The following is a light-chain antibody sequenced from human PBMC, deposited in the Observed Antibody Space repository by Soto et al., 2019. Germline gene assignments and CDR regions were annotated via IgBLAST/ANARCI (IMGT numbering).Light chain of an antibody. CDR2: GAS. V-gene: IGKV3-15*01. J-gene: IGKJ1*01. Sequence: EIVMTQSPATLSVSPGERATPSCRASQSVSSNLAWYQQKPGQAPRLLIYGASTRATGIPARFSGSGSGTEFTLTISSLQSEDFAVYYCQQYNNWPWTLGQGTKV. CDR1: QSVSSN. CDR3: QQYNNWPWT.